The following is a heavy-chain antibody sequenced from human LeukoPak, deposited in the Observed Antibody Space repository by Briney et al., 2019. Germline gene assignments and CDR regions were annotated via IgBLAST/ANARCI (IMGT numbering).Heavy chain of an antibody. D-gene: IGHD5-18*01. Sequence: SETLSLTCTVSGGSISSYYWSWIRQPPGKGLEWIGYIYYSGSTNYNPSLKSRVTISVDTSKNQFSLKLSSVTAADTAVYYCARQGRIQLLYGAFDIWGQGTMVTVSS. CDR1: GGSISSYY. J-gene: IGHJ3*02. CDR3: ARQGRIQLLYGAFDI. CDR2: IYYSGST. V-gene: IGHV4-59*08.